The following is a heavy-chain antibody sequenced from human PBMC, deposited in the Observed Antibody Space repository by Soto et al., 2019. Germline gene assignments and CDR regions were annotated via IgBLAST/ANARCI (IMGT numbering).Heavy chain of an antibody. V-gene: IGHV1-69*01. CDR1: GGTFSSYA. Sequence: QVQLVQSGAEVKKPGSSVKVSCKASGGTFSSYAISWVRQAPGQGLEWMGGIIPIFGTANYAQKFQGRVTISADESTSTAYMELSRLRSEDTAVYYCAREAYDSSGYYYYYGMDVWGQGTTVTVSS. CDR3: AREAYDSSGYYYYYGMDV. CDR2: IIPIFGTA. J-gene: IGHJ6*02. D-gene: IGHD3-22*01.